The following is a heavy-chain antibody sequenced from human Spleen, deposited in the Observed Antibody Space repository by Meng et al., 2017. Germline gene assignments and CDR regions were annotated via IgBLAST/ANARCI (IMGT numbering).Heavy chain of an antibody. CDR3: ARVGYHDSISYYFDH. CDR2: IYYSGSP. Sequence: SETLSLTCTVSGGSISSGGHYWSWIRQHPGKGLEWIGHIYYSGSPHYNPSPKSRVTISVDTSKNQFSLKLSSVTAADTAVFYCARVGYHDSISYYFDHWGQGTLVTVSS. CDR1: GGSISSGGHY. D-gene: IGHD3-22*01. J-gene: IGHJ4*02. V-gene: IGHV4-31*03.